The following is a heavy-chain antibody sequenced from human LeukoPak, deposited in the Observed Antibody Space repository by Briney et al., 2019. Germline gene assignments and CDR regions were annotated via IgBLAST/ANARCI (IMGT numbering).Heavy chain of an antibody. CDR3: ARAYCSSTSCFE. D-gene: IGHD2-2*01. CDR1: GFIFSSYS. J-gene: IGHJ4*02. Sequence: GGSLRLSCAASGFIFSSYSMNWVRQAPGKGLEWVSSISTSSSAIYYADSVKGRFTISRGNAKNSLFLQMDSLRAEDSAVYYCARAYCSSTSCFEWGQGTLVTVSS. V-gene: IGHV3-48*01. CDR2: ISTSSSAI.